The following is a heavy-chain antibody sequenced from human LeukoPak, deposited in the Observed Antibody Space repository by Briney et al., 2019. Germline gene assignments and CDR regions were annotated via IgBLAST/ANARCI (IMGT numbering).Heavy chain of an antibody. CDR3: ARGSASFGVVIAAFDI. J-gene: IGHJ3*02. V-gene: IGHV1-69*13. CDR1: GYTFTSYG. D-gene: IGHD3-3*01. CDR2: IIPIFGTA. Sequence: SVKVSCKASGYTFTSYGISWVRQAPGQGLEWMGGIIPIFGTANYAQKFQGRVTITADESTSTAYMELSSLRSEDTAVYYCARGSASFGVVIAAFDIWGQGTMVTVSS.